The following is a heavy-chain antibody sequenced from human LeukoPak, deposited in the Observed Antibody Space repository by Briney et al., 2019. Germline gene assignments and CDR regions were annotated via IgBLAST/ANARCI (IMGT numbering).Heavy chain of an antibody. CDR1: GFTFSSYA. D-gene: IGHD4-17*01. V-gene: IGHV3-23*01. CDR3: AKARYRDYGDYAGDAFDI. J-gene: IGHJ3*02. CDR2: ISGSGGST. Sequence: GGSLRLSCAASGFTFSSYAMSWVRQAPGKGLEWVPAISGSGGSTYYADSVKGRFTISRDNSKNTLYLQMNSLRAEDTAVYYCAKARYRDYGDYAGDAFDIWGQGTMVTVSS.